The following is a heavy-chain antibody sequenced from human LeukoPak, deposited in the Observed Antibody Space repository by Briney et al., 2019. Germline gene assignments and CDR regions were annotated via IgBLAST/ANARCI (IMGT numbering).Heavy chain of an antibody. CDR2: IIPIFGTA. CDR3: ARGVVIAPQTFDY. J-gene: IGHJ4*02. D-gene: IGHD2-21*01. CDR1: GGTFSSYA. V-gene: IGHV1-69*06. Sequence: ASVKVSCKASGGTFSSYAISWVRQAPGQGLEWMGGIIPIFGTANYAQKFQGRVTITADKSTSTAYMELSSLRSADTAVYYCARGVVIAPQTFDYWGQGTLVTVSS.